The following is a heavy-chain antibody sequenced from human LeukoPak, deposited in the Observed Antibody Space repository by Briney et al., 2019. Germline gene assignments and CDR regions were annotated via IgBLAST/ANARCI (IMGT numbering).Heavy chain of an antibody. CDR2: VKSKTNGGTV. V-gene: IGHV3-15*01. J-gene: IGHJ4*02. CDR3: TKFDYAAFEY. D-gene: IGHD4-17*01. CDR1: GFTFSNAW. Sequence: GGSLRLSCTASGFTFSNAWMSWVRQAPGKGLEWVGRVKSKTNGGTVDYAAPVKGRFTISRDDSKNTLYLQMNSLKTEDTAVYYCTKFDYAAFEYWGQGALVTVSS.